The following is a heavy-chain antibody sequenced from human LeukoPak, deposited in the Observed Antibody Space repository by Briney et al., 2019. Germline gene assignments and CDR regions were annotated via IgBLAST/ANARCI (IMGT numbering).Heavy chain of an antibody. J-gene: IGHJ6*03. CDR1: GGSFSGYH. V-gene: IGHV4-34*01. D-gene: IGHD3-22*01. Sequence: SETLSLTCAVHGGSFSGYHWTWIRQSPGKGLEWIGDINPSGSTYYNPSLKSRLTISVDTSKNQFSLKLRSVTAADTAVYYCARGRHDITMIVVVMTSVSYYLDVWGKGTTVTVS. CDR2: INPSGST. CDR3: ARGRHDITMIVVVMTSVSYYLDV.